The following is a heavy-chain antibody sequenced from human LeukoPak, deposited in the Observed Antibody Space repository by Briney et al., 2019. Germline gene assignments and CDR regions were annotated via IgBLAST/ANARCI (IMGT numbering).Heavy chain of an antibody. Sequence: GGSLRLSCAASGFTFSSCAMNWVRQAPGKGLEWVSGISGSGGITHYADSVRGRFTISRDNSKNTLYLQMNSLRAEDTAVYYCVTEGFIYGYHGLDTWGQGTIVTVSS. V-gene: IGHV3-23*01. CDR1: GFTFSSCA. CDR3: VTEGFIYGYHGLDT. D-gene: IGHD5-18*01. J-gene: IGHJ3*02. CDR2: ISGSGGIT.